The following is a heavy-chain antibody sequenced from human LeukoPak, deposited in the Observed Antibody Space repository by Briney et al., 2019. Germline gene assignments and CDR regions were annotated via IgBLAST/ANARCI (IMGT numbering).Heavy chain of an antibody. Sequence: SETLSLTCTVSGGSISTYYWSWIRQPPGKGLEWIGYIYYSGNTNYNPSLKSRVTISVDTSKNLVSLNLTSVTAADTAVYYCARSDYYYYGMDVWGQGTTVTVSS. V-gene: IGHV4-59*08. J-gene: IGHJ6*02. CDR2: IYYSGNT. CDR1: GGSISTYY. CDR3: ARSDYYYYGMDV.